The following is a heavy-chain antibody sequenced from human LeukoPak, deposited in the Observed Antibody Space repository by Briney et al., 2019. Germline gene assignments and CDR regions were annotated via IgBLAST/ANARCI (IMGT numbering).Heavy chain of an antibody. CDR3: ARDFDYGDYIDF. D-gene: IGHD4/OR15-4a*01. V-gene: IGHV3-48*04. CDR1: GFTFSTYT. J-gene: IGHJ4*02. CDR2: ISSGGLTI. Sequence: GGSLRLSCVASGFTFSTYTFNWVRQAPGKGLEWLSYISSGGLTIFYANSVKGRFTISRDNTKNAIYLDMTNLRAEDTAVYYCARDFDYGDYIDFWGQGTLVAVSS.